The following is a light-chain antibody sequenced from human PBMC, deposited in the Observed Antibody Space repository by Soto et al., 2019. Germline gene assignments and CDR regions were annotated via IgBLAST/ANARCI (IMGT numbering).Light chain of an antibody. J-gene: IGKJ2*01. Sequence: EIVMTQSPATLSVSPGERATLSCRASQSVSSNLAWYQQKPGQAPRLLIYGASTRATGIPARFSGSGSGTEFTLTISSLQSEDFAVYYCQQYNNWPMYTFXQGTKVDIK. CDR3: QQYNNWPMYT. CDR1: QSVSSN. V-gene: IGKV3-15*01. CDR2: GAS.